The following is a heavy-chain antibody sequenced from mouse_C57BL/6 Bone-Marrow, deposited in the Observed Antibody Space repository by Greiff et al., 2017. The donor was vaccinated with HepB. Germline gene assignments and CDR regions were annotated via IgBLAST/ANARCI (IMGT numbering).Heavy chain of an antibody. CDR3: ARDDYEEWFAY. CDR1: GYTFTSYW. D-gene: IGHD2-4*01. V-gene: IGHV1-50*01. CDR2: IDPFDSYT. Sequence: QVQLQQPGAELVKPGASVKLSCKASGYTFTSYWMQWVKQRPGQGLEWIGEIDPFDSYTNYNQKFKGKATLTVATSSSTAYMQLSSLTSEDSAVYYCARDDYEEWFAYWGQGTLVTVSA. J-gene: IGHJ3*01.